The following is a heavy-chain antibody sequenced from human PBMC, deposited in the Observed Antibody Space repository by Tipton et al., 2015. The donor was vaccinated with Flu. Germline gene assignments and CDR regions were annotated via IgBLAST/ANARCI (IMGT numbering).Heavy chain of an antibody. V-gene: IGHV3-33*06. CDR1: GFTFSSYG. CDR2: IWYDGSNK. D-gene: IGHD2-21*02. J-gene: IGHJ2*01. CDR3: AKNLVVVTKDWYFDL. Sequence: FLRLSCAASGFTFSSYGMHWVRQAPGKGLEWVAVIWYDGSNKYYADSVKGRFTISRDNSKNTLYLQMNSLRAEDTAVYYCAKNLVVVTKDWYFDLWGRGTLVTVSS.